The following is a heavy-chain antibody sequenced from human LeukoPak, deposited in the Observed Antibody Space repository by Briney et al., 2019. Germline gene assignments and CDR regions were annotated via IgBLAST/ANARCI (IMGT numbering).Heavy chain of an antibody. CDR3: ARGRQWLVKSLFDC. J-gene: IGHJ4*02. CDR2: INHSGST. Sequence: NPSETLSLTCAVYGGSFSDYYWSWIRQPPGKGLEWIGEINHSGSTNYNPSLKSRVTISVDTSKNQFSLKLSSVTAADTAVFYCARGRQWLVKSLFDCWGQGTLVTVSS. V-gene: IGHV4-34*01. D-gene: IGHD6-19*01. CDR1: GGSFSDYY.